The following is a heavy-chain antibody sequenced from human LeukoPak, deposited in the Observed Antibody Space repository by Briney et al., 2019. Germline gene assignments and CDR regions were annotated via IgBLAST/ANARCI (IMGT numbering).Heavy chain of an antibody. D-gene: IGHD3-22*01. Sequence: PGGSLRLSCAASGFTVSSSYMSWVRQAPGKGLEWVSVMYSGGATYYANSVKGRFTISRDYSKNTPNLQMNYLGTEDTAVYFCARSVHDTSGYAYWGQGTLVTVSS. CDR3: ARSVHDTSGYAY. J-gene: IGHJ4*02. V-gene: IGHV3-66*02. CDR1: GFTVSSSY. CDR2: MYSGGAT.